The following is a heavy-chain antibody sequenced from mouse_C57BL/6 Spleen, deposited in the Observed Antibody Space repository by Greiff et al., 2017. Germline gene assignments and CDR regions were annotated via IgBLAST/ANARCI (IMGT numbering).Heavy chain of an antibody. J-gene: IGHJ4*01. CDR3: AREGYYGSSWGAMDD. Sequence: VQLQQSGAELVRPGASVKLSCKASGYTFTDYYINWVKQRPGQGLEWIARIYPGSGNTYYNEKFKGKATLTAEKSSSTAYMQLSSLTSEDSAVYCCAREGYYGSSWGAMDDWGQGTSVTVSS. D-gene: IGHD1-1*01. CDR2: IYPGSGNT. V-gene: IGHV1-76*01. CDR1: GYTFTDYY.